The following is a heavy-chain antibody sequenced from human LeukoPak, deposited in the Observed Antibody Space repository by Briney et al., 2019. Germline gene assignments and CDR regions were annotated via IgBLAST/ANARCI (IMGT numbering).Heavy chain of an antibody. CDR3: AKEGFPQRYCSGGSCYNWFDP. Sequence: ASVKVSCKASGYTFTSYDINWVRQATGQGLEWMGWMNPNSGNTGYAQKFQGRVTMTRNTSISTAYMELSSLRSEDTAVYYCAKEGFPQRYCSGGSCYNWFDPWGQGTLVTVSS. J-gene: IGHJ5*02. CDR1: GYTFTSYD. D-gene: IGHD2-15*01. CDR2: MNPNSGNT. V-gene: IGHV1-8*01.